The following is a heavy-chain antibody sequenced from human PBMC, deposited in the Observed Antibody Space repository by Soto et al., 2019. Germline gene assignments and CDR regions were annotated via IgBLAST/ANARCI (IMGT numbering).Heavy chain of an antibody. CDR3: AADGYSYDTSYAFDI. D-gene: IGHD3-22*01. Sequence: SVKVSCKASGFTFSSSAVQWVRQARGQRLEWIGWIVVGSGNTNYAQKFQERVTITRDMSTSTAYMELSSLRSEDAAVYYCAADGYSYDTSYAFDIWGQGTTVTVSS. J-gene: IGHJ3*02. V-gene: IGHV1-58*01. CDR1: GFTFSSSA. CDR2: IVVGSGNT.